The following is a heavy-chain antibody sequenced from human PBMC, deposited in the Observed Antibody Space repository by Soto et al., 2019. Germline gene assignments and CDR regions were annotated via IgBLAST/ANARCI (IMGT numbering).Heavy chain of an antibody. J-gene: IGHJ6*02. CDR2: MNPNSGNT. Sequence: ASVKVSCKASGYTFTSYDINWVRQATGQGLEWMGWMNPNSGNTGYAQKFQGRVTMTRNTSISTAYMELSSLRSEDTAVYYCARGDQLYYDILTGYYTGYYYYGMDVWGQGTTVTVSS. CDR3: ARGDQLYYDILTGYYTGYYYYGMDV. CDR1: GYTFTSYD. V-gene: IGHV1-8*01. D-gene: IGHD3-9*01.